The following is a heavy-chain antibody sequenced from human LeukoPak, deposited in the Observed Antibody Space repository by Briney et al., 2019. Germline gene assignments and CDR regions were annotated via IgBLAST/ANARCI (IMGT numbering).Heavy chain of an antibody. CDR1: GFTFSSYG. V-gene: IGHV3-30*03. CDR2: ISYDGSNK. CDR3: ARTLSGSWAFDI. J-gene: IGHJ3*02. Sequence: GGSLGLSCAASGFTFSSYGMHWVRQAPGKGLEWVAVISYDGSNKYYADSVKGRFTISRDNSKNTLYLQMNSLRAEDTAVYYCARTLSGSWAFDIWGQGTMVTVSS. D-gene: IGHD1-26*01.